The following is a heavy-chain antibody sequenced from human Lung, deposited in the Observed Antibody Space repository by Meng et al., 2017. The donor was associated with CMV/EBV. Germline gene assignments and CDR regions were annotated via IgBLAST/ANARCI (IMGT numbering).Heavy chain of an antibody. CDR3: TGDSQLHPNLDY. CDR1: GFSVNDKY. CDR2: IYRGDNT. J-gene: IGHJ4*02. V-gene: IGHV3-66*01. D-gene: IGHD3-10*01. Sequence: EVQLVEVGGGLVQTGGSLRLSCATSGFSVNDKYMSWVRQPPGKGLEWVSIIYRGDNTYYADSVKGRFTVSRDNSKNTMYLQMNSLRVEDTAVYYCTGDSQLHPNLDYWGQGTLVTVSS.